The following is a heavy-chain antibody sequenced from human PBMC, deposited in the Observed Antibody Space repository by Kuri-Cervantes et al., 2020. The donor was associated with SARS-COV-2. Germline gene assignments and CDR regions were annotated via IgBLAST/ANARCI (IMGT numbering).Heavy chain of an antibody. CDR1: GGSISSSSYY. D-gene: IGHD4-11*01. J-gene: IGHJ5*02. CDR2: IYYSGST. V-gene: IGHV4-39*01. Sequence: SETLSLTCTVSGGSISSSSYYWGWIRQPPGKGLEWIGSIYYSGSTYYNPSLKSRVTISVDTSKNQFSLKLSSVTAADTAVYYCARAATVTTLGEWFDPWGQGTLVTVSS. CDR3: ARAATVTTLGEWFDP.